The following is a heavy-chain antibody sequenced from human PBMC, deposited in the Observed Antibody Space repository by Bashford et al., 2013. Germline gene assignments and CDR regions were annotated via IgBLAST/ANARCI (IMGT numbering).Heavy chain of an antibody. D-gene: IGHD6-19*01. J-gene: IGHJ4*02. CDR3: ARGGNSSGWGDY. CDR1: GYTFSNYE. V-gene: IGHV1-69*04. CDR2: IIPILAIA. Sequence: VASVKVSCKASGYTFSNYEISWLRQAPGQGLEWMGRIIPILAIANYAQNFQGRVTITADKSTSTAYMELSSLRSEDTAVYYCARGGNSSGWGDYWGQGTLVTVSS.